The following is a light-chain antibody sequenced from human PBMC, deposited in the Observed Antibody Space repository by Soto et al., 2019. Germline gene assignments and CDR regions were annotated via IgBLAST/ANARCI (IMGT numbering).Light chain of an antibody. CDR3: QQYGTSPLST. CDR2: CVS. J-gene: IGKJ5*01. Sequence: DIMLTQSPATLSLSPGERATLSCRASGTIRGLLAWYPQRPGQPPMLXIYCVSSGATGMPERFRGSXSRTYFTLAISRLEPGHFAVYHCQQYGTSPLSTFAQRRGLEI. CDR1: GTIRGL. V-gene: IGKV3-20*01.